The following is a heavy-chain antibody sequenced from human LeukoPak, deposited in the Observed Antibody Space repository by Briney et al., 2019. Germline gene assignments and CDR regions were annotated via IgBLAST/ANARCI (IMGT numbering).Heavy chain of an antibody. V-gene: IGHV1-8*01. Sequence: ASVKVSCKASGYTFTSYDITWVRQATGQGLEWMGWMNPNSGNTGYAQKFQGRVTMTRNTSISTAYMELSSLRSEDTAVYYCARVFYDLWSGYYISWDYWGQGTLVTVSS. CDR3: ARVFYDLWSGYYISWDY. D-gene: IGHD3-3*01. J-gene: IGHJ4*02. CDR2: MNPNSGNT. CDR1: GYTFTSYD.